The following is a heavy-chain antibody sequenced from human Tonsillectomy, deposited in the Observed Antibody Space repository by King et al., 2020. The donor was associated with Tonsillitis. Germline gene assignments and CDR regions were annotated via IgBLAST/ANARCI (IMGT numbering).Heavy chain of an antibody. J-gene: IGHJ3*01. V-gene: IGHV1-69*01. Sequence: QLVQSGAEVKKPGSSVKVSCKASRVTFSTYAIHWVRQAPGQGLEWVGVIIPMFGTTQNAQKFQGRVTISADESTSTAYMELGSLRSEDTAVFYCTRGRHYGSGSYETNSFDVWGQGTMVTVSS. CDR1: RVTFSTYA. CDR3: TRGRHYGSGSYETNSFDV. CDR2: IIPMFGTT. D-gene: IGHD3-10*01.